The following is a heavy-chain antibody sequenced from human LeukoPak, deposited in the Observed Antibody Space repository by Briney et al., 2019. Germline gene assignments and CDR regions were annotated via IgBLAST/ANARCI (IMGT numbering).Heavy chain of an antibody. CDR2: IYTSGST. J-gene: IGHJ4*02. CDR1: GGSISSYY. Sequence: PSETLSLTCPVSGGSISSYYWSWIRQPAGKGLEWIGRIYTSGSTNYNPSLMSRGTMPVDTSNNQFYLKLSTVTAADPAVDYCFGVRGSYYVYWGQGTLVTVSA. D-gene: IGHD2-15*01. V-gene: IGHV4-4*07. CDR3: FGVRGSYYVY.